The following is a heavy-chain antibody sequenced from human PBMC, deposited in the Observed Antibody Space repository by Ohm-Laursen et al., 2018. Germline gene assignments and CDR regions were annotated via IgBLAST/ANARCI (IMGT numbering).Heavy chain of an antibody. CDR1: GASISSYY. J-gene: IGHJ4*02. CDR2: IYASGTT. V-gene: IGHV4-4*07. D-gene: IGHD1-26*01. Sequence: GTLSLTCTVSGASISSYYWSWIRQPAGKGLEWIGRIYASGTTYYNPSLTSRVTMSLDTSKNQFSLKLSSVTAADTAVYYCARGPRRGTYLYFDQWGQGTLVTVSS. CDR3: ARGPRRGTYLYFDQ.